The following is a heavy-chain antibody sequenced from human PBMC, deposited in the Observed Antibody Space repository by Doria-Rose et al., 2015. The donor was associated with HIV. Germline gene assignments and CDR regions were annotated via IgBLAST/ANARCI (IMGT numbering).Heavy chain of an antibody. CDR1: GVSLSSPGMG. V-gene: IGHV2-26*01. Sequence: QITLKESGPVLVKPTETLTLTCTVSGVSLSSPGMGVSWIRQPPGKAMEWLANICSDDERLYQTSLKSRLTISRGTSKCQLVLTMTDMDPVDTATYYCARIKSSRWYHKYYFDFWGQGTLVIVSA. CDR2: ICSDDER. CDR3: ARIKSSRWYHKYYFDF. D-gene: IGHD6-13*01. J-gene: IGHJ4*02.